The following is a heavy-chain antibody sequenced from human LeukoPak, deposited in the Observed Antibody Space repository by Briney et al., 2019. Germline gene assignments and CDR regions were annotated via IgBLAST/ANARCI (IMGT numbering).Heavy chain of an antibody. CDR1: GFTFSSYA. CDR2: IWYDGSKK. CDR3: ARWLSHKIDSNGYLDY. D-gene: IGHD5-18*01. V-gene: IGHV3-33*08. J-gene: IGHJ4*02. Sequence: GGSLRLSCAASGFTFSSYAMSWVRQAPGKGLEWVALIWYDGSKKYYGDFVKGRFTISRDNSKNTLYLQMNSLRAEDTGIYYCARWLSHKIDSNGYLDYWGQGTLVAVSS.